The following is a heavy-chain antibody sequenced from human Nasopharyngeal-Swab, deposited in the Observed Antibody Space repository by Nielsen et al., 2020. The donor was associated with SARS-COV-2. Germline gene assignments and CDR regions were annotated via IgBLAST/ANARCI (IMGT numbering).Heavy chain of an antibody. J-gene: IGHJ5*02. CDR1: GGSISSYY. D-gene: IGHD6-13*01. V-gene: IGHV4-59*01. Sequence: SETLSLTCTVSGGSISSYYWSWIRQPPGKGLEWIGYIYYSGSTNYNPSLKSRVTISIDTSKNQFSLKLSSVTAADTAVYYCARDSSSWYGNWFDPWGQGTLVTVSS. CDR2: IYYSGST. CDR3: ARDSSSWYGNWFDP.